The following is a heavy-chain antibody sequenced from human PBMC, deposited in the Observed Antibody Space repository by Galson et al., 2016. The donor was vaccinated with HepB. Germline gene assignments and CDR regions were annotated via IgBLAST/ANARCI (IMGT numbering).Heavy chain of an antibody. J-gene: IGHJ6*02. CDR2: LNGDGGDT. V-gene: IGHV3-74*01. D-gene: IGHD6-13*01. CDR1: GFTFSSYW. Sequence: SLRLSCAASGFTFSSYWMHWVRQVPGKGLVWVSRLNGDGGDTSYADSVKGRFTISRDNAKNTLYLQMNSLRAEATAVYYCARRAMYSRSSTYYYGMDVWGQGTTVTVSS. CDR3: ARRAMYSRSSTYYYGMDV.